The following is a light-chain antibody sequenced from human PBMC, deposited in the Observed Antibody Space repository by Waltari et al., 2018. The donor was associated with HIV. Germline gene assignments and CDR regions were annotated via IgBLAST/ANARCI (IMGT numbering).Light chain of an antibody. V-gene: IGLV2-14*03. Sequence: QSALTQPASVSGSPGQSITISCTGTRGDVGGYNVFPWSQKPPGKAPKLIIYNVNSRPSGVSIRFSGSRSANTASLTISGLQAEDEADYFCSSYTSSGPRYVLFGGGTRLTVL. CDR1: RGDVGGYNV. J-gene: IGLJ2*01. CDR2: NVN. CDR3: SSYTSSGPRYVL.